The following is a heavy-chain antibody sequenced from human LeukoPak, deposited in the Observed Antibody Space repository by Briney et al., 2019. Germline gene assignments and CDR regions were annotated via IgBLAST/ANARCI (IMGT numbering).Heavy chain of an antibody. Sequence: GGSLRLSCAASGFTFSSYWMSWVRQAPGKGLEWVANIKQDGSEIYYVDSVKGRFTISRDNAKNSLYLQMNSLRAEDTAVYYCAKRGGRSYYHYYMDVWGKGTTVTVSS. CDR2: IKQDGSEI. CDR1: GFTFSSYW. V-gene: IGHV3-7*01. CDR3: AKRGGRSYYHYYMDV. J-gene: IGHJ6*03. D-gene: IGHD2-15*01.